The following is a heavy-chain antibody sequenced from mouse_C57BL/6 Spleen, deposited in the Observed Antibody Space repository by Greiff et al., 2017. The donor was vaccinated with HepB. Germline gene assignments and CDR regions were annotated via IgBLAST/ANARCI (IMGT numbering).Heavy chain of an antibody. V-gene: IGHV1-82*01. D-gene: IGHD4-1*02. CDR2: IYPGDGDT. CDR1: GYAFSSSW. J-gene: IGHJ2*01. CDR3: ASPSTGTLYFDD. Sequence: VKLMESGPELVKPGASVKISCKASGYAFSSSWMNWVKQRPGKGLEWIGRIYPGDGDTNYNGKFKGKATLTADKSSSTAYMQLSSLTSEDSAVYFWASPSTGTLYFDDWGQGTTLTVAS.